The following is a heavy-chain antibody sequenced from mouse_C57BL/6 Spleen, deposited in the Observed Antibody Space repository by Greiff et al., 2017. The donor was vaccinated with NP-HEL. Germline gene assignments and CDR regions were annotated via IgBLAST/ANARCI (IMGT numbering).Heavy chain of an antibody. CDR1: GYTFTSYD. J-gene: IGHJ2*01. CDR2: IYPRDGST. D-gene: IGHD1-1*01. Sequence: QVQLKESGPELVKPGASVKLSCKASGYTFTSYDINWVKQRPGQGLEWIGWIYPRDGSTKYNEKFKGKATLTVDTSSSTAYMELHSLTSEDSAVYFCARRELYYYGSYFDYWGQGTTLTVSS. V-gene: IGHV1-85*01. CDR3: ARRELYYYGSYFDY.